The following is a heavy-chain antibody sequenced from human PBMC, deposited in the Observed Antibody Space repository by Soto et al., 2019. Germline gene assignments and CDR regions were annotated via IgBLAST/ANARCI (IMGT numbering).Heavy chain of an antibody. V-gene: IGHV3-23*01. J-gene: IGHJ4*02. CDR2: ISGSGGST. CDR1: GFSFSGHD. Sequence: GGSLRLSCAASGFSFSGHDMHWVRQAPGKGLEWVSAISGSGGSTYYADSVTGRFTISRDNSKNTLYLQMNSLRVDDKAVYYCARGQMTSTYWGQGTLVTVSS. CDR3: ARGQMTSTY. D-gene: IGHD2-21*02.